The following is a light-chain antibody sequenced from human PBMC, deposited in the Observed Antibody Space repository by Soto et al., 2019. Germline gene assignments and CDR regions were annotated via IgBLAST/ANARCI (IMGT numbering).Light chain of an antibody. CDR2: DVS. CDR1: SSNVGTYNS. Sequence: QSVLAQPASVSASPGQSITISCTGTSSNVGTYNSVSWYQQHPGKAPKLLIYDVSNRPSGVSNRFSGSKSGTSASLAITGLQAEDEADYYCQSYDSSLSGYVFGTGTKLTVL. J-gene: IGLJ1*01. CDR3: QSYDSSLSGYV. V-gene: IGLV2-14*03.